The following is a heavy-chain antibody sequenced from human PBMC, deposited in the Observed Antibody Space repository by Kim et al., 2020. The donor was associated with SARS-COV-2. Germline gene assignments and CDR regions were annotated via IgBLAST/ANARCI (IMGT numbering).Heavy chain of an antibody. CDR1: GGSISSGSYY. D-gene: IGHD6-6*01. J-gene: IGHJ5*02. CDR3: ARTNRGSSSSDWFDP. Sequence: SETLSLTCTVSGGSISSGSYYWSWIRQPAGKGLEWIGRIYTSGSTNYNPSLKSRVTISVDTSKNQFSLKLSSVTAADTAVYYCARTNRGSSSSDWFDPWGQGTLVTVSS. CDR2: IYTSGST. V-gene: IGHV4-61*02.